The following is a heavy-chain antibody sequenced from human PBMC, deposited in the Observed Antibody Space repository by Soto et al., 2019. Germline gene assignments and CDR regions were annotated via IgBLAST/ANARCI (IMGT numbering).Heavy chain of an antibody. CDR3: ARDLVTEDRIAADYFHYGLDV. CDR1: GYPFSSFY. D-gene: IGHD6-13*01. CDR2: INPSGGGT. Sequence: QVQLVQSGAEVKKPGASVKISCKASGYPFSSFYMHWVRQAHGQGLEWMGIINPSGGGTNYAQKFNGRVTMTRDTARTIVYMALSSLRSEDTAVYYCARDLVTEDRIAADYFHYGLDVWGQGTTVAVSS. J-gene: IGHJ6*02. V-gene: IGHV1-46*01.